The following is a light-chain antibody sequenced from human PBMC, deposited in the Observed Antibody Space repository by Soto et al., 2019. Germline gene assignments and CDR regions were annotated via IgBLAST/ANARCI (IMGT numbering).Light chain of an antibody. Sequence: QSVLTQPPSASGSPGQSVTISCTGTSSDVGGYNYVSWYQQHPGKAPKLMIYEVSKRPSGVPDRFSGSKSGNTASLTVSGLQAEDEADYYCSSYAGSGDVVFGGGTKVTVL. J-gene: IGLJ2*01. V-gene: IGLV2-8*01. CDR3: SSYAGSGDVV. CDR2: EVS. CDR1: SSDVGGYNY.